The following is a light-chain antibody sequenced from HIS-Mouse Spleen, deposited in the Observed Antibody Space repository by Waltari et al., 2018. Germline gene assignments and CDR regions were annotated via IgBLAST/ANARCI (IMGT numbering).Light chain of an antibody. CDR3: AAWDDSLSGVV. Sequence: QSVLTQPPSASGTPGQRVTISCSGSSSNNGRNYVYWYQPLPGTAPKLPIYRNNRRPSGVPDRFSGSKSGTSASLAISGLRSEDEADYYCAAWDDSLSGVVFGGGTKLTVL. J-gene: IGLJ2*01. CDR2: RNN. V-gene: IGLV1-47*01. CDR1: SSNNGRNY.